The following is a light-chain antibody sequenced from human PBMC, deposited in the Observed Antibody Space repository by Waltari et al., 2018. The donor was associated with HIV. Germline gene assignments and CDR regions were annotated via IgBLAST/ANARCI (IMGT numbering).Light chain of an antibody. CDR3: QQYNNWPPLT. Sequence: EIVMTQSPATLSVSPGERVTLSCRASQSVNDDLAWYQQKPGQAPSLLIYDASTRATGVPARFSDSGSGTEFTLTISSLQSEDFAVYYCQQYNNWPPLTFGGGTRVEIK. CDR1: QSVNDD. V-gene: IGKV3-15*01. J-gene: IGKJ4*01. CDR2: DAS.